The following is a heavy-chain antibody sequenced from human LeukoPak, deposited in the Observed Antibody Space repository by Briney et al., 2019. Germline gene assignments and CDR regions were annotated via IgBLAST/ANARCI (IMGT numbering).Heavy chain of an antibody. V-gene: IGHV3-30*18. D-gene: IGHD5-24*01. Sequence: GGSLRLSCAASGFTLGSYGMHWVRQAPGKGLEWVASISYDGSNEYYGDSVKGRFSVSRDNSKNTLYLHMTSLRAEDTAVYYCAKEREMATRYYFDYWGQGTLVTVSS. CDR3: AKEREMATRYYFDY. CDR1: GFTLGSYG. CDR2: ISYDGSNE. J-gene: IGHJ4*02.